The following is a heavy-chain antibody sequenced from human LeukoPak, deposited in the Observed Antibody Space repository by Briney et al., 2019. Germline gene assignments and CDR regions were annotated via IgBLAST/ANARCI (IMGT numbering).Heavy chain of an antibody. CDR2: IYPGGSDT. CDR3: ARLDGSGSYPPYFDY. Sequence: GESLKISCKGSGYTFTTYWIGWVRQMPGKGLEWMGIIYPGGSDTRYSPSFQGQVTISADKSISTAYLQWSSLKASDTAMYYCARLDGSGSYPPYFDYWGQGTLVTVSS. V-gene: IGHV5-51*01. J-gene: IGHJ4*02. D-gene: IGHD1-26*01. CDR1: GYTFTTYW.